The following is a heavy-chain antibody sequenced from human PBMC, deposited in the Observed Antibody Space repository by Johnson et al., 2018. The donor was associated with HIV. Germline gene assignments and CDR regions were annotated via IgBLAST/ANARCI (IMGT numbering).Heavy chain of an antibody. Sequence: QVQLVESGGGVVQPGRSLRLSCAASGFTFSSYAMHWVRQAPGKGLEWVAVISYDGSNKYYADSVTGRFTIYRDNSKNTLYLQMNRLRAEDTAVYYCARSVHDYGDYLWGRDAFDIWGQGTMVTVSS. CDR1: GFTFSSYA. V-gene: IGHV3-30*04. D-gene: IGHD4-17*01. CDR2: ISYDGSNK. J-gene: IGHJ3*02. CDR3: ARSVHDYGDYLWGRDAFDI.